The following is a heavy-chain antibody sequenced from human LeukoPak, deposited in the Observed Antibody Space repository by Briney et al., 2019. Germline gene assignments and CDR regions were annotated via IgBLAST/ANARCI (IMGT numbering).Heavy chain of an antibody. D-gene: IGHD2-21*02. CDR3: ARDCRTAINHYYYYYYMDV. V-gene: IGHV3-21*01. Sequence: PGGSLRLSCAASGFTFSSYSMNWVRQAPGKGLEWVSSISSSSSYIYYADSVKGRFTISRDNAKNSLYLQMNSLRAEDTAVYYCARDCRTAINHYYYYYYMDVWGKGTTVTVSS. CDR1: GFTFSSYS. J-gene: IGHJ6*03. CDR2: ISSSSSYI.